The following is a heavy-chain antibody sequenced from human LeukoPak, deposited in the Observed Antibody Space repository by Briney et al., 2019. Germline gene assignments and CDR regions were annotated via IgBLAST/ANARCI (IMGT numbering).Heavy chain of an antibody. CDR3: PRAQRGYSYGFDFYYYYMDV. V-gene: IGHV3-7*01. Sequence: GGSLRLSCAASGFTFSSYWMSWVRQAPGKGLEWVANIKQDGSEKYYVDSVKGRFTISRDNAKNSLYLQMNSLRAEDTAVYYCPRAQRGYSYGFDFYYYYMDVWGKGTTVTVSS. D-gene: IGHD5-18*01. CDR1: GFTFSSYW. J-gene: IGHJ6*03. CDR2: IKQDGSEK.